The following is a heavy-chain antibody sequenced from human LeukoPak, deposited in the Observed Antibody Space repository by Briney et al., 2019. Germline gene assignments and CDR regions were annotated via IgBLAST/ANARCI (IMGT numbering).Heavy chain of an antibody. J-gene: IGHJ6*02. CDR3: ARDSDQYQLPFYGMDV. Sequence: GGSLRLSCAASGFTLSGYAMHWVRQAPGKGLEWVAVIWYDGSNKYYADSVKGRFTISRDNSKNTLYLQMNSLRAEDTAVYYCARDSDQYQLPFYGMDVWGQGTTVTVS. V-gene: IGHV3-33*08. CDR1: GFTLSGYA. CDR2: IWYDGSNK. D-gene: IGHD2-2*01.